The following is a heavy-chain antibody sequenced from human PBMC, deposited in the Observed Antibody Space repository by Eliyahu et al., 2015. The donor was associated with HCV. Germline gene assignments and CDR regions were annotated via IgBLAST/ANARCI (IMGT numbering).Heavy chain of an antibody. V-gene: IGHV3-33*01. CDR2: XWSDGTNK. Sequence: QVQLVESGGGVVQPGRSXXLSCAASGFXFXSYGIHWVRQAPGKGLEWVAVXWSDGTNKYYADSVKGRFTISRDNSKNTLYLRMNSLRAEDTAVYYCARDRNNGTYYVAFDYWGQGTLVTVSS. CDR3: ARDRNNGTYYVAFDY. J-gene: IGHJ4*02. CDR1: GFXFXSYG. D-gene: IGHD1-26*01.